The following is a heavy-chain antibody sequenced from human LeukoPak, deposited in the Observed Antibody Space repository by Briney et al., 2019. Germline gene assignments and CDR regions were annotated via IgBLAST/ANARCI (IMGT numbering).Heavy chain of an antibody. CDR1: GYSFSSYA. V-gene: IGHV7-4-1*02. D-gene: IGHD3-9*01. Sequence: ASVTVSCKASGYSFSSYAMIWVRQAPGQGLEWMGWINTNTGNPTYAQGFTGRFAFSLDTSVSTAYLQISSLKAEDTAVYYCARELRYFDWYGNWGQGPLVTVSS. CDR3: ARELRYFDWYGN. CDR2: INTNTGNP. J-gene: IGHJ4*02.